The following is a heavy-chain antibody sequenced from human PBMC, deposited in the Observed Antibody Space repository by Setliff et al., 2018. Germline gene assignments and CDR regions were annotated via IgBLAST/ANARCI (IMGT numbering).Heavy chain of an antibody. CDR1: GFTFSDYY. J-gene: IGHJ4*02. D-gene: IGHD3-16*01. CDR2: ISTSGTNV. CDR3: ARDGGEY. V-gene: IGHV3-11*04. Sequence: PGGSLRLSCAASGFTFSDYYMNWIRQAPGKGLEWISYISTSGTNVYYADSVKGRFTISRDNAKKSIYLQMNSLRAEDTAVYYCARDGGEYWGQGTLVTVSS.